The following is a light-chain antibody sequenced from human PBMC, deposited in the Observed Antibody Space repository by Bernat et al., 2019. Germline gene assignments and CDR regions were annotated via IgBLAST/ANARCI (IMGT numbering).Light chain of an antibody. V-gene: IGKV1-39*01. CDR1: QSISSY. Sequence: DIQMTQSPSSLSASVGDRVTITCRASQSISSYLNWYQQKPGKAPKFLIYGASTLQTGVPSRFSASGSGTDFTLTISSLHPEDFATYYCQQSYSTPLTFGGGTTVELK. CDR3: QQSYSTPLT. J-gene: IGKJ4*01. CDR2: GAS.